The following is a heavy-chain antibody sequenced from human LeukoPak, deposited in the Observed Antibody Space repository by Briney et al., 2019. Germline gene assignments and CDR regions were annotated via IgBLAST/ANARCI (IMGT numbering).Heavy chain of an antibody. CDR1: GFTFSSYA. Sequence: GGSLRLSCAASGFTFSSYAMSWVRQAPGKGLEWVSAISGSGGSTYYADSVKGRFTISRDNSKNTLCLQMNSLRAEDTAVYYCAKDPMYYYDSSGYYSAYWGQGTLVTVSS. CDR2: ISGSGGST. J-gene: IGHJ4*02. CDR3: AKDPMYYYDSSGYYSAY. D-gene: IGHD3-22*01. V-gene: IGHV3-23*01.